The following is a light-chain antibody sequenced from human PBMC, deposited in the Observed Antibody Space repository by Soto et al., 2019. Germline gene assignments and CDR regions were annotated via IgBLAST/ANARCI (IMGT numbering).Light chain of an antibody. CDR1: SSDVGIYKY. Sequence: QSALTQPRSVSGPPGQSVSISCSGTSSDVGIYKYVSWYQQHPGKVPKLIIYEVTNRPSGVSNRFSGSKSGNTASLTISGLQAEDEADYYCSSYTTSSTRVFGPGTKLTVL. V-gene: IGLV2-14*01. CDR2: EVT. CDR3: SSYTTSSTRV. J-gene: IGLJ1*01.